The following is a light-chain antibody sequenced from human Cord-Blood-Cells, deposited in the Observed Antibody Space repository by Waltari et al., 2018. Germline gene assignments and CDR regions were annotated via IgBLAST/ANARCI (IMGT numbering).Light chain of an antibody. CDR1: QSVSSSY. Sequence: EIVLTQSPGTLSLSQGDRATLPCRASQSVSSSYLAWYQQKPGQAPRLLSYGASSRATGIPDRFSGSGSGTDFTLTISRLEPEDFAVYYCQQYGSSPRTFGQGTKVEIK. CDR2: GAS. CDR3: QQYGSSPRT. J-gene: IGKJ1*01. V-gene: IGKV3-20*01.